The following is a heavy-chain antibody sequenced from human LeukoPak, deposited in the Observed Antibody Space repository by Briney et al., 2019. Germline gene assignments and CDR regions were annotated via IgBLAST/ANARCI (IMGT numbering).Heavy chain of an antibody. V-gene: IGHV6-1*01. CDR1: GDSVSSNSAA. CDR2: TYYRSKWYI. D-gene: IGHD6-19*01. CDR3: TRDEGGGVAVTGRGMVFDH. Sequence: SQTLSLTCVISGDSVSSNSAAWNWIRQSPSRGLEWLGRTYYRSKWYIDYAVSVKSRITINPDTSKNQFSLQLSSVTPEDTAVYFCTRDEGGGVAVTGRGMVFDHWGQGTLVTVSS. J-gene: IGHJ4*02.